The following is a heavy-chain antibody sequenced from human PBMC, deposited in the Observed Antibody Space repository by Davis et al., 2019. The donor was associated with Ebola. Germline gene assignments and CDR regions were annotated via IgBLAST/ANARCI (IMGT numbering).Heavy chain of an antibody. CDR1: GYTFTAFF. CDR3: ARDGQQQLLVDTWFDP. J-gene: IGHJ5*02. CDR2: INPKTGAA. Sequence: ASVKVSCKASGYTFTAFFIHWVRQSPGQGLEWMGRINPKTGAANYLQKFQGRVTMTRDSSIDTAYMELGSLRSDDTAVYYCARDGQQQLLVDTWFDPWGQGTLVSVSS. V-gene: IGHV1-2*06. D-gene: IGHD6-13*01.